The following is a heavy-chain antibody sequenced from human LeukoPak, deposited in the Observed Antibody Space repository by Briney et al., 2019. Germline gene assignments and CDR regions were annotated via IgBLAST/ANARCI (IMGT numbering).Heavy chain of an antibody. CDR1: GCTFSSYG. Sequence: GGSLRLSCAASGCTFSSYGMHWVREAPGKGLEWVAFIRYDGSNKYYADSVKGRFTISRDNSKNTLYLQMNSLRAEDTAVYYCAKAGSTSCYASCYYMDVWGKGTTVTISS. V-gene: IGHV3-30*02. CDR2: IRYDGSNK. D-gene: IGHD2-2*01. J-gene: IGHJ6*03. CDR3: AKAGSTSCYASCYYMDV.